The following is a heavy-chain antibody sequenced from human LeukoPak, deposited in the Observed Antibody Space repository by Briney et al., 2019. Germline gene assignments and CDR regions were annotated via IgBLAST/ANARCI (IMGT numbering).Heavy chain of an antibody. CDR2: IWYDGSNK. D-gene: IGHD6-25*01. J-gene: IGHJ1*01. Sequence: PGRSLRLSCAASGFTFSSYGMHWVRQAPGKGLEWVAVIWYDGSNKYHADSVKGRFTISRDNSKNTLYLQMNSLRPEDTAVYYCAKGGSADHRHFQHWGQGTLVTVSS. CDR1: GFTFSSYG. V-gene: IGHV3-33*06. CDR3: AKGGSADHRHFQH.